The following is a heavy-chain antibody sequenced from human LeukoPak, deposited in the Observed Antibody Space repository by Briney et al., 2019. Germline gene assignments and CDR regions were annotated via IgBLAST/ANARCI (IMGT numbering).Heavy chain of an antibody. D-gene: IGHD6-13*01. Sequence: PSETLSLTCTVSGGSISSYYWSWIRQPPGKGLEWIGYIYYSGSTNYNPSLKSRVTIPVDTSKNQFSLKLSSVTAADTAVYYCARVSTPAANYYYYGMDVWGQGTTVTVSS. CDR2: IYYSGST. CDR1: GGSISSYY. V-gene: IGHV4-59*01. J-gene: IGHJ6*02. CDR3: ARVSTPAANYYYYGMDV.